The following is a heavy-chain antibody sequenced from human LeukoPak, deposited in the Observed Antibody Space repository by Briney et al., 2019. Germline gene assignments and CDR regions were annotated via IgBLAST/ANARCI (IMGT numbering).Heavy chain of an antibody. J-gene: IGHJ4*02. CDR1: GGSISGTNW. V-gene: IGHV4/OR15-8*02. D-gene: IGHD1-26*01. Sequence: SETLSLTCGVSGGSISGTNWWSWVRQPPGQGLEWIGEISLAGQTNYNPSLNGRVTMSLDKSSNQLSLHLTSVTAADTATYFCTRESGPFCPFGYWGQGALVIVSS. CDR2: ISLAGQT. CDR3: TRESGPFCPFGY.